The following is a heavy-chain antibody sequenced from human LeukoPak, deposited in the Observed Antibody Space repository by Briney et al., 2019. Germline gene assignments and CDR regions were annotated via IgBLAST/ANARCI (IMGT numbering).Heavy chain of an antibody. J-gene: IGHJ6*02. D-gene: IGHD4-11*01. CDR3: ARVSRDFYSNYYYYYGMDV. V-gene: IGHV3-7*01. CDR1: GFTFSSYA. Sequence: GGSPRLSCAASGFTFSSYAMSWVRQAPGKGLEWVANIKQDGSEKYYVDSVKGRFTISRDNAKNSLYLQMNSLRAEDTAVYYCARVSRDFYSNYYYYYGMDVWGQGTTVTVSS. CDR2: IKQDGSEK.